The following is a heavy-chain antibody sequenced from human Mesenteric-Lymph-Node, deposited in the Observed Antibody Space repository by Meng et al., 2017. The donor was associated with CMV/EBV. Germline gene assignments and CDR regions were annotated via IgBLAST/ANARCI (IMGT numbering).Heavy chain of an antibody. CDR2: IKQDGSEK. CDR3: ARDIAYCGGDCSKDP. J-gene: IGHJ4*02. D-gene: IGHD2-21*01. V-gene: IGHV3-7*01. CDR1: GFTFSSYW. Sequence: GESLKISCAASGFTFSSYWMSWVRQAPGKGLEWVANIKQDGSEKYYVDSVKGRFTISRDNSKNTLYLQMNSLRAEDTAVYYCARDIAYCGGDCSKDPWGQGTLVTVSS.